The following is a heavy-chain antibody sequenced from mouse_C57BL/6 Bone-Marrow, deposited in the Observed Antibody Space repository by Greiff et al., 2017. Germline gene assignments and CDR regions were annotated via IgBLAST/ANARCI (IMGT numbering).Heavy chain of an antibody. CDR1: GYTFTSYG. CDR2: IYPRSGNT. D-gene: IGHD1-1*01. CDR3: ARDPITTVVAYY. Sequence: QVQLQQSGAELARPGASVKLSCKASGYTFTSYGISWVKQRTGQGLEWIGEIYPRSGNTYYNEKFKGKATLTADKSSSTAYMALRSLTSEDSAVYFCARDPITTVVAYYWGQGTTLTVSS. V-gene: IGHV1-81*01. J-gene: IGHJ2*01.